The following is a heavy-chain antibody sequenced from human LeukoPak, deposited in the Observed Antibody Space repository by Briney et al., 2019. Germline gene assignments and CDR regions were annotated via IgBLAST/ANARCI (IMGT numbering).Heavy chain of an antibody. CDR1: GFTFSTYT. V-gene: IGHV3-48*01. Sequence: GGSLRLSCTVSGFTFSTYTMNWVRQAPGKGLEWVSHISSSGTTIYYADSVKGRFTISRDNAKNTLYLQMNSLRAEDTAVYYCTRDPGVRLSSGWFDYWGQGTLVTVSS. CDR3: TRDPGVRLSSGWFDY. J-gene: IGHJ5*01. CDR2: ISSSGTTI. D-gene: IGHD6-19*01.